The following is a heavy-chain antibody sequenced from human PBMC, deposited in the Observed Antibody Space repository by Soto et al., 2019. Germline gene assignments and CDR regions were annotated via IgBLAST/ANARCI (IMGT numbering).Heavy chain of an antibody. CDR3: AKDIWGEALDY. CDR2: ISYDGSNK. D-gene: IGHD3-16*01. V-gene: IGHV3-30*18. Sequence: GGSLRLSCAASGFTFSSYGMHWVRQAPGKGLEWVAVISYDGSNKYYADSVKGRFTISRDNSKNTLYLQMNSLRAEDTAVYYCAKDIWGEALDYWGQGTLVTVSS. CDR1: GFTFSSYG. J-gene: IGHJ4*02.